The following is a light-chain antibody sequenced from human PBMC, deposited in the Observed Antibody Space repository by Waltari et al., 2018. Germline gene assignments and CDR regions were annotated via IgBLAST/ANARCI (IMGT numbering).Light chain of an antibody. CDR2: DAS. J-gene: IGKJ2*02. V-gene: IGKV3-11*01. CDR1: QTISTY. Sequence: ELVLTQPPATLSLSPGEGATLSCRASQTISTYLAWYQQKAGQAPRLLIYDASKRATGIPARFSGSGSGTDFTLTISSLEPEDFALYYCQQRTNWPRTFGQGTKLEIK. CDR3: QQRTNWPRT.